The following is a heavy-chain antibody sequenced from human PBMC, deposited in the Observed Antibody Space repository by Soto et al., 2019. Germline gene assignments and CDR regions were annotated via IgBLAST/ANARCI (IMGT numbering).Heavy chain of an antibody. V-gene: IGHV3-49*04. Sequence: GGSLRLSCTDSGFTFGDYAMSWVRQAPGKGLEWVGFIRSKAYGGTTEYAASVKGRFTISRDDSKSIAYLQMNSLKTEDTAVYYCTRDIVVVAPWYYYYGMDVWGQGTTVTVSS. CDR1: GFTFGDYA. D-gene: IGHD2-15*01. CDR2: IRSKAYGGTT. CDR3: TRDIVVVAPWYYYYGMDV. J-gene: IGHJ6*02.